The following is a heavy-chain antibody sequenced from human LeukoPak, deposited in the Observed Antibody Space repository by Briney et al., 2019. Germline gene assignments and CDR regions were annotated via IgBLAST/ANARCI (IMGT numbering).Heavy chain of an antibody. CDR3: ARREGELRYFDWLTPRD. V-gene: IGHV4-4*02. J-gene: IGHJ4*02. D-gene: IGHD3-9*01. CDR2: IYHSGST. CDR1: GGSISSSNW. Sequence: SGTLSLTCAVSGGSISSSNWWSWVRQPPGKGLEWIGEIYHSGSTNYNPSLKSRVIISVDKSKDQFSLNLTSVTAADTAAYYCARREGELRYFDWLTPRDWGQGTLVTVSS.